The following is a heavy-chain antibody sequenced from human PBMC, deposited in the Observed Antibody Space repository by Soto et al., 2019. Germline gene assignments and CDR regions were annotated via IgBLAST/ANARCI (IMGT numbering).Heavy chain of an antibody. Sequence: QVQLVESGGGVVQPGRSLRLSCAASGFTFSSYAMHWVRQAPGKGLEWVAVISYDGSNKYYADSVKGRFTISRDNSKNTLYLQMNSLRAEDTAVYYCARDPLEWLFHYYGMDVWGQGTTVTVSS. CDR2: ISYDGSNK. CDR3: ARDPLEWLFHYYGMDV. D-gene: IGHD3-3*01. CDR1: GFTFSSYA. V-gene: IGHV3-30-3*01. J-gene: IGHJ6*02.